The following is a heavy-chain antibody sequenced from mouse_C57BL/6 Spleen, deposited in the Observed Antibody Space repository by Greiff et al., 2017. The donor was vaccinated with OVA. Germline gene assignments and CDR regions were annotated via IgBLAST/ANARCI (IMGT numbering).Heavy chain of an antibody. J-gene: IGHJ2*01. Sequence: EVKLQESGGGLVKPGGSLKLSCAASGFTFSDYGMHWVRQAPEKGLEWVAYISSGSSTIYYADTVKGRFTISRDNDKNTLFLQMTSLRSEDTAMYYCARNYYGSSHFDYWGQGTTLTVSS. D-gene: IGHD1-1*01. CDR2: ISSGSSTI. CDR1: GFTFSDYG. CDR3: ARNYYGSSHFDY. V-gene: IGHV5-17*01.